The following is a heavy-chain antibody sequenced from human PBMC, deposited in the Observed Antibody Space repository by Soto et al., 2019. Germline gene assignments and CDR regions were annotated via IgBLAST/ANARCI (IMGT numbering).Heavy chain of an antibody. CDR1: GFTFSDYG. D-gene: IGHD4-17*01. J-gene: IGHJ6*02. CDR2: VWSAGRNK. Sequence: QAQLVESGGGVVQPGRSLRLSCAASGFTFSDYGMHWVRQAPGEGLEWVAVVWSAGRNKYYGDSVKGRFTISRDDSVNTLYLQMNSLRGEDTAVYYCARALDTTTLTRGGMDVWGQGTTVTVSS. CDR3: ARALDTTTLTRGGMDV. V-gene: IGHV3-33*01.